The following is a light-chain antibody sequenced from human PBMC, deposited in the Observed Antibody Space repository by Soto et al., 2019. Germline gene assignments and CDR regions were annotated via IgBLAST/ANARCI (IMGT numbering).Light chain of an antibody. CDR1: QSVSSY. Sequence: EIVLTQSPGTLSLSPGERATLSCRASQSVSSYLAWYQQKPGQAPRLLIYGASSGATGIPDRFSGSGSGTDFTLTISRLEPEDVAVYYCQQYGTSPRTFGQGTKVEIK. CDR3: QQYGTSPRT. CDR2: GAS. V-gene: IGKV3-20*01. J-gene: IGKJ1*01.